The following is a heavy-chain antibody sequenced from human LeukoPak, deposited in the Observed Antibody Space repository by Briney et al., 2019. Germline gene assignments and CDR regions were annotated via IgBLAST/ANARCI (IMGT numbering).Heavy chain of an antibody. CDR2: IYYSGST. Sequence: PSETLSLTCTVSGGSISSHYWSWIRQPPGKGLEWIGYIYYSGSTNYNPSLKSRVTISVDTSKNQFSLKLSSVTAADTAVYYCARDTGYSSSSSWFDPWGQGTLVTVSS. V-gene: IGHV4-59*11. CDR3: ARDTGYSSSSSWFDP. D-gene: IGHD6-6*01. CDR1: GGSISSHY. J-gene: IGHJ5*02.